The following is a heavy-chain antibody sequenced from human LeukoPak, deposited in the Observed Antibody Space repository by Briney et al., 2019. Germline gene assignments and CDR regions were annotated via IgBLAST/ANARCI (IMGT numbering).Heavy chain of an antibody. Sequence: RASVKVSCKASGYTFTSYHMYWVRQAPGQGLEWMGLINPSSGSANYAQKFQGRITMTRDTSTSTVDMELSSLRSEDTAVYYCARDIVVVPAGRGFDYWGQGTLVTVSS. D-gene: IGHD2-2*01. J-gene: IGHJ4*02. CDR2: INPSSGSA. CDR3: ARDIVVVPAGRGFDY. CDR1: GYTFTSYH. V-gene: IGHV1-46*01.